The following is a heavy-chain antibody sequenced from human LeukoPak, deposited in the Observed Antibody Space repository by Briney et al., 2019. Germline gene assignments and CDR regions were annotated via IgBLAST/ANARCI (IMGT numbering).Heavy chain of an antibody. Sequence: GASVKVSCKASGYTFTSYALHWVRQAPGQRLEWMGWINAGNGDTKYSQKFQGRVTITRDTSASTAYMELSSLRSEDTAVYYCAGAAVYSSSWYRSGMDVWGQGTTVTVSS. CDR1: GYTFTSYA. D-gene: IGHD6-13*01. CDR3: AGAAVYSSSWYRSGMDV. V-gene: IGHV1-3*01. J-gene: IGHJ6*02. CDR2: INAGNGDT.